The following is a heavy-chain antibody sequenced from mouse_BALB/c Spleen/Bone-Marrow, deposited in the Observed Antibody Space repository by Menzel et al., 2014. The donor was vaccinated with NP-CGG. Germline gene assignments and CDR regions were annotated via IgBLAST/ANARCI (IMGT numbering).Heavy chain of an antibody. Sequence: EVMLVESGGGLVQPGDSLRLSCATSGFTFSDFYMEWVRQPPGKRLEWIATSRNKAKYYTTEYSASVKGRFIVSRDTSQSVLYLQMNVLRAEDTAIYYCARDVGYGNYFVYWGQGTLVTVSA. CDR1: GFTFSDFY. J-gene: IGHJ3*01. V-gene: IGHV7-1*02. CDR3: ARDVGYGNYFVY. CDR2: SRNKAKYYTT. D-gene: IGHD2-10*02.